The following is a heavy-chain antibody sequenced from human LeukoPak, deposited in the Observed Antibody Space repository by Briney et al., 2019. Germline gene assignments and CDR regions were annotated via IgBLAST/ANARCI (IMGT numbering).Heavy chain of an antibody. CDR1: GFTFSSYS. V-gene: IGHV3-21*01. Sequence: GGSLRLSCAASGFTFSSYSMNWVRQAPGKGLEWVSSIGSSSSYIYYADSVKGRFTISRDNAKNSLYLQMNSLRAEDTAVYYCARDRLEDGYNFYYYYYYGMDVWGQGTTVTVSS. CDR3: ARDRLEDGYNFYYYYYYGMDV. CDR2: IGSSSSYI. D-gene: IGHD5-12*01. J-gene: IGHJ6*02.